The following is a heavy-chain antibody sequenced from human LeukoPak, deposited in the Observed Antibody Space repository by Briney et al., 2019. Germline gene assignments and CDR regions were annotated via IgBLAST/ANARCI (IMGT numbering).Heavy chain of an antibody. CDR3: ARATGYCTTTSCYPNWYFDL. Sequence: SETLSLTCTVSSGSISSFFWSWIRQPPGKGLEWIGYIYYSGSTNYNPSLKSRVTISVDTSKNQLSLKVSSVTAADTAVYYCARATGYCTTTSCYPNWYFDLWGRGTLVTVSS. V-gene: IGHV4-59*01. J-gene: IGHJ2*01. CDR2: IYYSGST. CDR1: SGSISSFF. D-gene: IGHD2-2*03.